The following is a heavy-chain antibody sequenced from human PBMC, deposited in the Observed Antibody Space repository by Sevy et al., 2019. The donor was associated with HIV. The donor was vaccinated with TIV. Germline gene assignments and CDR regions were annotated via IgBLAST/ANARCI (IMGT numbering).Heavy chain of an antibody. CDR2: ISYEGTET. Sequence: GGSLRFSCAASGFAFSSHAMHWVRQAPGKGLEWVAVISYEGTETFYADSVEGRFTISRDNSKNMLSLQMNSLRPEDTAVYYCARDGGYSINWYPLYRGHGTLVTVSS. CDR3: ARDGGYSINWYPLY. V-gene: IGHV3-30-3*01. CDR1: GFAFSSHA. D-gene: IGHD6-13*01. J-gene: IGHJ4*01.